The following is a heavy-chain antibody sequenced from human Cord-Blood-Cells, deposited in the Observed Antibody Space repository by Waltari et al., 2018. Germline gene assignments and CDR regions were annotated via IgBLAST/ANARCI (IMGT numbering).Heavy chain of an antibody. D-gene: IGHD3-3*01. CDR2: ISYDGSNK. V-gene: IGHV3-30-3*01. J-gene: IGHJ4*02. CDR3: ARDYTYYDFWSGYY. CDR1: GFTFSSYA. Sequence: QVQRVESGGGVVQPGRSLRLYCAAPGFTFSSYAMHWVRQAPGKGLEWVAVISYDGSNKYYADSVKGLFTISRDNSKNTLYLQMNSLRAEDTAVYYCARDYTYYDFWSGYYWGQGTLVTVSS.